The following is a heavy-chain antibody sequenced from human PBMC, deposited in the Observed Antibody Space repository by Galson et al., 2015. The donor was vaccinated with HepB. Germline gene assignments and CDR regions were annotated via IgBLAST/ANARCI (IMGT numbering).Heavy chain of an antibody. CDR2: MNPNSSNT. V-gene: IGHV1-8*01. CDR1: GYTFTSYD. CDR3: ARIGGSSSWYTYYYYYYMDV. D-gene: IGHD6-13*01. Sequence: SVMVSCKASGYTFTSYDISWVRQATGQGLEWMGWMNPNSSNTGYAQKFQGRVTMTRNTSISTAYMELSSLRSEDTAVYYCARIGGSSSWYTYYYYYYMDVWGKGTTVTVSS. J-gene: IGHJ6*03.